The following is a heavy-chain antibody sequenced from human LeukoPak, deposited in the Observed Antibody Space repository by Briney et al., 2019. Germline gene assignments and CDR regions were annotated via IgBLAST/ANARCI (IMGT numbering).Heavy chain of an antibody. CDR3: ARAFMVRGVTDYMDV. V-gene: IGHV4-61*02. D-gene: IGHD3-10*01. CDR2: VYTSGST. CDR1: GGSISSGSYY. Sequence: KTSETLSLTCTVSGGSISSGSYYWSWIRQPAGKGLEWIGRVYTSGSTNYNPSLKSRVTMSLDTSKNQFSLNLSSVTAADTAVYYCARAFMVRGVTDYMDVWGKGTTVTVSS. J-gene: IGHJ6*03.